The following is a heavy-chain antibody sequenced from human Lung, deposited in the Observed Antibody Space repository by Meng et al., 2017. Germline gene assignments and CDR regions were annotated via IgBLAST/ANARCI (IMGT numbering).Heavy chain of an antibody. D-gene: IGHD4-17*01. V-gene: IGHV3-74*01. CDR1: GFYFPNAW. Sequence: VRPVESGGDMVKPGGSLRLSCAASGFYFPNAWMHWVRQAPGKGLEWVSRITGDGSSTIYADSVQGRFTMSRDNAKNTLSLQMNSLRAEDTAVYYCARGGVTTDDWGQGTLVTVSS. CDR2: ITGDGSST. J-gene: IGHJ4*02. CDR3: ARGGVTTDD.